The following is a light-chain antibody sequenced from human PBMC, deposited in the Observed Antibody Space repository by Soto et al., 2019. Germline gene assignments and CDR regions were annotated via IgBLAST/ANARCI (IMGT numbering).Light chain of an antibody. CDR2: KAS. CDR1: QSISNW. J-gene: IGKJ1*01. CDR3: QQAWT. Sequence: DIQMTQSPSTLSASVGDRVTITCRASQSISNWLAWYQQKPGKAPKLLIHKASSLERGVPSRFSGSGSGTEFTLTISSLQPDDFATYYCQQAWTFGQGTKVEI. V-gene: IGKV1-5*03.